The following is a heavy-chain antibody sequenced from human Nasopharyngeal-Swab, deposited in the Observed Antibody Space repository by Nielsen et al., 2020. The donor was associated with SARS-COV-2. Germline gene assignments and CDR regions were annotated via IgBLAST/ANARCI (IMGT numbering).Heavy chain of an antibody. V-gene: IGHV1-8*01. CDR3: ARGTVSYYDFWSGFDMDV. D-gene: IGHD3-3*01. CDR1: GYTFTSYD. CDR2: MNPSSGNT. Sequence: ASVKVSCKASGYTFTSYDINWVRQATGQGLEWMGWMNPSSGNTGYAQKFQGRVTMTRNTSISTAYMELSSLRSEDTAVYYCARGTVSYYDFWSGFDMDVWGKGTTVTVSS. J-gene: IGHJ6*03.